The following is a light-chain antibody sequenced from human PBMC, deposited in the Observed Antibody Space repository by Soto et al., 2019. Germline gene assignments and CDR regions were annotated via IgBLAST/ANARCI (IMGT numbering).Light chain of an antibody. J-gene: IGKJ5*01. CDR3: QHYNSYPIT. V-gene: IGKV1-5*01. Sequence: DIQMTQSPSTLSASVGDRVTITCRASQSISGWLDWYQQKPGKAPKLLIYDASSLESGVPSRFSGSGSGTECTLTISSLQPDDFASYYCQHYNSYPITCGQGTRLEIK. CDR2: DAS. CDR1: QSISGW.